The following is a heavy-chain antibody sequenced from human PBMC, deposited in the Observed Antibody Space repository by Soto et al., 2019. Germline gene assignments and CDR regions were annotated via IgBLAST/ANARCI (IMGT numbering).Heavy chain of an antibody. V-gene: IGHV4-31*03. Sequence: QVQLQESGPGLVKPSQTLSLTCTVSGGSISSGGYYWSWIRQHPGKGLEWSGYIYYSGSTYYNPSLKSRVTLSVDTSKNQFSLKLSSVTAADTAVYYCAREPYYGSGPGMDVWGQGTTVTVSS. CDR2: IYYSGST. J-gene: IGHJ6*02. CDR1: GGSISSGGYY. D-gene: IGHD3-10*01. CDR3: AREPYYGSGPGMDV.